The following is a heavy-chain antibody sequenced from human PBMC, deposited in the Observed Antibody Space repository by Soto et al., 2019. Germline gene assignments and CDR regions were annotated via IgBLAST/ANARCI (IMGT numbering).Heavy chain of an antibody. CDR1: GGSISSYY. J-gene: IGHJ6*02. CDR3: ARSEEDSDYYYYGMDV. CDR2: IYTSGST. D-gene: IGHD2-15*01. V-gene: IGHV4-4*07. Sequence: SETLSLTCTVSGGSISSYYWSWIRQPAGKGLEWIGRIYTSGSTNYNPSLKSRVTMSLDTSKNQFSLKLTSVTAADTALYYCARSEEDSDYYYYGMDVWGQGTTVTVSS.